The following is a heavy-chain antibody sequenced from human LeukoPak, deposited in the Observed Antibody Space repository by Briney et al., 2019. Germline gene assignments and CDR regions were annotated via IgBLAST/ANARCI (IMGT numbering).Heavy chain of an antibody. V-gene: IGHV3-11*01. D-gene: IGHD3-16*01. CDR2: ISSSGSTI. J-gene: IGHJ6*03. Sequence: GGSLRLFCAASGFTFSDYYMSWIRQAPGKGLEWVSYISSSGSTIYYADSVKSRFTISRDNAKNSLYLQVNSLRAEDTAVYYCARDGGYYYIDVWGKGATVTVSS. CDR1: GFTFSDYY. CDR3: ARDGGYYYIDV.